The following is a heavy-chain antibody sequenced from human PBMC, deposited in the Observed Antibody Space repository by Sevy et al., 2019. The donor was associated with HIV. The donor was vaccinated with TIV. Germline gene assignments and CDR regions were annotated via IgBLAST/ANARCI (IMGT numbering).Heavy chain of an antibody. J-gene: IGHJ6*02. CDR2: VYPNSGGT. V-gene: IGHV1-2*06. Sequence: AASVKVSCKASGYTFTGDYLHWVRQAPGQGLEWMGRVYPNSGGTNYARKFQGRVTMTRDTSISTAYMELRRLRFDDTAVYYCARDGGGGTTNSGMDVWGQGTTVTVSS. CDR1: GYTFTGDY. CDR3: ARDGGGGTTNSGMDV. D-gene: IGHD1-7*01.